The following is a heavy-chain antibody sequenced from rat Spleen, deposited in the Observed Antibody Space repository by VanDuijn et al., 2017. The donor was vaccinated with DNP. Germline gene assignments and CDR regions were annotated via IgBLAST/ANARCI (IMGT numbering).Heavy chain of an antibody. CDR2: ITSGRGVT. J-gene: IGHJ2*01. CDR3: VRSNNYYFDH. Sequence: EVQLVESGGDLVQPGKSLKLSCVASGFTFSYYWMTWIRQVPGKGLEWVASITSGRGVTSYPDSVKGRFTISRDDATDTLYLQMDSLRSEETATYYCVRSNNYYFDHWGQGVMVTVSS. V-gene: IGHV5-31*01. D-gene: IGHD1-10*01. CDR1: GFTFSYYW.